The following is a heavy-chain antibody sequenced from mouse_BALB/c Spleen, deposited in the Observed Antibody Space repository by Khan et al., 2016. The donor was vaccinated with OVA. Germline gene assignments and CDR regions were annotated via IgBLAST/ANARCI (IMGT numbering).Heavy chain of an antibody. CDR3: ARSLVDYHAMDY. J-gene: IGHJ4*01. D-gene: IGHD2-2*01. Sequence: EVELVESGGGLVKPGGSLKLSCSASGFTFSSYGMSWVRQNPEKRLEWVATISSGGHYTFYPDSVKGRFTISRDNAMNNLYLQMSSLRSEDTAMYYCARSLVDYHAMDYWGQGTSVTVSS. CDR2: ISSGGHYT. V-gene: IGHV5-9-3*01. CDR1: GFTFSSYG.